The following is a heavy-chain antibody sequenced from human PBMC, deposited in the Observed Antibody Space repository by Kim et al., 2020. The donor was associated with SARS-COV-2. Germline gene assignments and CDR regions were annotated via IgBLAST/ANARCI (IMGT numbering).Heavy chain of an antibody. Sequence: SETLSLTCTVSGGSISSYYWSWIRQPPGKGLEWIGYIYYSGSTNYNPSLKSRVTISVDTSKNQFSLKLSSVTAADTAVYYCARGGLIVVVPAAPYNWFDPWGQGTLVTVSS. CDR1: GGSISSYY. D-gene: IGHD2-2*01. CDR3: ARGGLIVVVPAAPYNWFDP. V-gene: IGHV4-59*13. J-gene: IGHJ5*02. CDR2: IYYSGST.